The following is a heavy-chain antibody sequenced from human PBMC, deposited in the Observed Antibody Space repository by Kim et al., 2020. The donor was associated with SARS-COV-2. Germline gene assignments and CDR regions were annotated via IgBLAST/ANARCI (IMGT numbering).Heavy chain of an antibody. CDR2: ITSTSSYI. CDR3: ARNAGPDIVATPFDY. CDR1: GFTFSSYS. Sequence: GGSLRLSCAASGFTFSSYSMNWVRQAPGKGLEWVSSITSTSSYIYYADSVKGRFTISRDNAKNSLYLQMNSLRAEDTAVYYCARNAGPDIVATPFDYWGQGTLFTVSS. J-gene: IGHJ4*02. D-gene: IGHD5-12*01. V-gene: IGHV3-21*01.